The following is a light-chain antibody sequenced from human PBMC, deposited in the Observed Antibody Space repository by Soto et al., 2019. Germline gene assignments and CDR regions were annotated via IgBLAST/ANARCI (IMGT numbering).Light chain of an antibody. CDR1: NSDVGGYNY. CDR2: DVT. CDR3: SSYTSTSTLV. Sequence: QSALTQPASVSGSPGQSITIFCTGTNSDVGGYNYVSWYQHHPGKAPKLMIFDVTYRPSGVSNRFSGSKSGNTASLTISGLQAEDEADYYCSSYTSTSTLVFGTGTKLTVL. V-gene: IGLV2-14*03. J-gene: IGLJ1*01.